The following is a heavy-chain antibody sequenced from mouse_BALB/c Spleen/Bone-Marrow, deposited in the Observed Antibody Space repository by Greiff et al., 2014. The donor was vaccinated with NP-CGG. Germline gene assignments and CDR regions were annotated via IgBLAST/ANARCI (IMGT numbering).Heavy chain of an antibody. Sequence: EVKLEESGGDLVKPGGSLKLSCAASGFTFSSYGMSWVRQTPDKRLEWVATISSGGSYTYYPDSVKGRFTISRDNAKNTLYLQMSSLKSEDTAMYYCARQTYYDYDGYFDYWGQGTTLTVPS. V-gene: IGHV5-6*02. CDR1: GFTFSSYG. CDR3: ARQTYYDYDGYFDY. D-gene: IGHD2-4*01. J-gene: IGHJ2*01. CDR2: ISSGGSYT.